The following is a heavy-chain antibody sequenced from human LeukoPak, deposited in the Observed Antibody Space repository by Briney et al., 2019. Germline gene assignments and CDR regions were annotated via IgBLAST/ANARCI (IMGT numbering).Heavy chain of an antibody. CDR1: GGSIRSYY. Sequence: SETLSLTCTVSGGSIRSYYWSWSRQPPGKGLEWIGYIYYSGSTKYNPSLKSRATISVDTSKNQFSLKLNSVTAADTAVYYCASGSYYFDYWGQGTLVTVSS. V-gene: IGHV4-59*08. CDR3: ASGSYYFDY. J-gene: IGHJ4*02. CDR2: IYYSGST. D-gene: IGHD1-26*01.